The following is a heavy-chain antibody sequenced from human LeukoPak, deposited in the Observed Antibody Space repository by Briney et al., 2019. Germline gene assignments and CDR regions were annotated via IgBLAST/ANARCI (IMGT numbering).Heavy chain of an antibody. V-gene: IGHV3-30*18. CDR1: RFTFSSYG. Sequence: GGSLRLSCAASRFTFSSYGMHWVRQAPGKGLEWVAVISYDGSNKYYADSVKGRFTISRDNSKNTLYLQMNSLRAEDTAVYYCAKTNGIVVVVAVLDYWGQGTLVTVSS. CDR2: ISYDGSNK. CDR3: AKTNGIVVVVAVLDY. D-gene: IGHD2-15*01. J-gene: IGHJ4*02.